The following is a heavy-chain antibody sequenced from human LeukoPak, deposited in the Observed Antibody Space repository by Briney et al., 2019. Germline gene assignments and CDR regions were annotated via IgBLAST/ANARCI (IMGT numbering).Heavy chain of an antibody. CDR1: GFTFSSYS. CDR3: GKNRYSGSLSPFDI. CDR2: ISAGGGST. Sequence: GGSLRLSCAASGFTFSSYSLTWVRQAPGKGLEWVSLISAGGGSTYYADSVKGRFTISRDNSKNTLYLQVNSLRAEDTAVYYCGKNRYSGSLSPFDIWGQGTMVTVSS. D-gene: IGHD1-26*01. J-gene: IGHJ3*02. V-gene: IGHV3-23*01.